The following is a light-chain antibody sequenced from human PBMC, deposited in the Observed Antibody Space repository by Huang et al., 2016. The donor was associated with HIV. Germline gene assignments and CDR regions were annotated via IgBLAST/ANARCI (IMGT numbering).Light chain of an antibody. CDR3: HQYNNWLLS. J-gene: IGKJ4*01. CDR2: GSS. V-gene: IGKV3-15*01. CDR1: RSVSTN. Sequence: IVMTQSPATLSVSPGQRVTLSCRANRSVSTNLAWYQQRHGQAPRLLIYGSSTRAPGIPARFSGSVSGTDCSLTISSLQSEDFALYYCHQYNNWLLSFGGGTRV.